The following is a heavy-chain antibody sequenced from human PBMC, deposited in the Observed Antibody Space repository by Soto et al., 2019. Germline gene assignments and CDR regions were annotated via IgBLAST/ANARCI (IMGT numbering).Heavy chain of an antibody. J-gene: IGHJ6*02. CDR2: IDPSDSYT. CDR1: GYIFTSYW. V-gene: IGHV5-10-1*01. CDR3: ARISSGWYSGSYYSYGMDV. Sequence: PGESLKISCKGSGYIFTSYWISWVRQMPGKGLEWMGRIDPSDSYTNYSPSFQGHVTISADKSISTAYLQWSSLKASDTAMYYCARISSGWYSGSYYSYGMDVWGQGTTVTVSS. D-gene: IGHD6-19*01.